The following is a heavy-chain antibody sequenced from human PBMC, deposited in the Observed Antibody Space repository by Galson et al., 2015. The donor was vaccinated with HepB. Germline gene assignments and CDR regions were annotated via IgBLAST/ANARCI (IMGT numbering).Heavy chain of an antibody. CDR1: GFTFSSYS. CDR3: VCFGVVTVGWFDP. CDR2: ISSSSSYI. Sequence: LRLSCAASGFTFSSYSMNWVRQAPGKGLEWVSSISSSSSYIYYADSVKGRFTISRDNAKNSLYLQMNSLRAEDTAVYYCVCFGVVTVGWFDPWGQGTLVTVSS. J-gene: IGHJ5*02. D-gene: IGHD3-3*01. V-gene: IGHV3-21*01.